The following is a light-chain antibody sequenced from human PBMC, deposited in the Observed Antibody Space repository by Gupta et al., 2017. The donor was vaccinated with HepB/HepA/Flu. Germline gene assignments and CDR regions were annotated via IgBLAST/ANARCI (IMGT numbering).Light chain of an antibody. V-gene: IGKV2-30*01. J-gene: IGKJ1*01. CDR3: MQGTHWPPT. CDR1: PSLVYSYGNTY. Sequence: DAGLPQSPLSLTVTLGTAASFACRSSPSLVYSYGNTYLNWFQQRPGQSPRHLIYKVSNRDSGVPNRFSGSGSGTDFTLKISRVEAEDVGVYYCMQGTHWPPTFGQGTKVEIK. CDR2: KVS.